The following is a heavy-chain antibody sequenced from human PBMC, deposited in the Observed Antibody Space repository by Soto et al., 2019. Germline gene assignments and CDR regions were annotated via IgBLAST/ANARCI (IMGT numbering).Heavy chain of an antibody. CDR3: AHSRLRYCSSTSCEDYYYYGMDV. CDR1: GFSLSTSGVG. CDR2: IYWDDDK. D-gene: IGHD2-2*01. V-gene: IGHV2-5*02. Sequence: SGPTLVNPTQTLTLTCTFSGFSLSTSGVGVGWIRQPPGKALEWLALIYWDDDKRYSPSLKSRLTITKDTSKNQVVLTMTNMDPVDTATYYCAHSRLRYCSSTSCEDYYYYGMDVWGQGTTVTSP. J-gene: IGHJ6*02.